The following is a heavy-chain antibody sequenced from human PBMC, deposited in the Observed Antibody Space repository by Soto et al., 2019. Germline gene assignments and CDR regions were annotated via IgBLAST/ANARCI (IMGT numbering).Heavy chain of an antibody. CDR3: ARGVGGSYRDWYFDL. V-gene: IGHV1-69*01. CDR2: IIPIFGTA. Sequence: QVQLVQSGAEVKNPGSSVKVSCKASGGTFSSYAISWVRQAPGQGLEWMGGIIPIFGTANYAQKFQGRVTINADESTSTAYMELSSLRSEDTSVYYCARGVGGSYRDWYFDLCGRGTLVTVSS. J-gene: IGHJ2*01. D-gene: IGHD1-26*01. CDR1: GGTFSSYA.